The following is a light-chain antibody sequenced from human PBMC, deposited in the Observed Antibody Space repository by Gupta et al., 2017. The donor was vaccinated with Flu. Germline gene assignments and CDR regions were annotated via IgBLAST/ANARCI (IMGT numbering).Light chain of an antibody. V-gene: IGKV1-39*01. Sequence: DIQMTQSPSSLSASVGDRVTITCRTSHSISGYLNWYRQKPGMAPELLISAASSLQSGVPSRFSGSGSGTEFTLTISRLQPEDFATYYCQQSENIPPTFGGGTKVEI. CDR1: HSISGY. J-gene: IGKJ4*01. CDR3: QQSENIPPT. CDR2: AAS.